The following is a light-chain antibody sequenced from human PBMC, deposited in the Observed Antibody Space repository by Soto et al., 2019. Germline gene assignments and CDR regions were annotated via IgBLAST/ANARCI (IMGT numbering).Light chain of an antibody. CDR2: GPS. V-gene: IGKV3-15*01. J-gene: IGKJ5*01. CDR3: QQYKSWPIT. Sequence: EIVMMQSPATLSVSPGERATLSCRASQSVSGDLAWYQQKPGQAPRLLIYGPSTRAIGIPARFSGSGSVTEFTLTISGLQSEDFAIYFCQQYKSWPITFGQGTRLEIK. CDR1: QSVSGD.